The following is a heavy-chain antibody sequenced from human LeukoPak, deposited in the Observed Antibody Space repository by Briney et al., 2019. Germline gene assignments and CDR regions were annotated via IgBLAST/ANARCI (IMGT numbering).Heavy chain of an antibody. V-gene: IGHV4-59*08. CDR3: ARLGQPNAFDI. CDR2: ISPTGST. Sequence: SETLSLTCAVYGASFSSYYWSWIRQPPGKGLECIGYISPTGSTKYNPSLKSRVTISADTSKNQFSLKLSSVTAADTAVYFCARLGQPNAFDIWGQGTMVTVSS. CDR1: GASFSSYY. J-gene: IGHJ3*02. D-gene: IGHD3-16*01.